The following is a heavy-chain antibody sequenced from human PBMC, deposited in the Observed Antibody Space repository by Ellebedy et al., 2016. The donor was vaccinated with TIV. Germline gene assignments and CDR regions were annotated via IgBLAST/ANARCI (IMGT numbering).Heavy chain of an antibody. V-gene: IGHV3-7*01. D-gene: IGHD4-17*01. CDR3: ARRGSYGVYAVQVNNWFDR. CDR1: GFSFRNYW. J-gene: IGHJ5*02. CDR2: IYQDGSEK. Sequence: GESLKISCAASGFSFRNYWMGWVRQAPGKGLEWVANIYQDGSEKYYVDSVKGRFTISRDNAKNSLYLQLNSLRVEDTAVYYCARRGSYGVYAVQVNNWFDRWGQGTLVTVYS.